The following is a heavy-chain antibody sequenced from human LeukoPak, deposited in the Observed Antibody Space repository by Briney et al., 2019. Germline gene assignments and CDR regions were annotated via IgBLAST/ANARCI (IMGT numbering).Heavy chain of an antibody. CDR3: ARDPNGLTWFDS. J-gene: IGHJ5*01. Sequence: GGSLRLFCAASGFSVSRDYINWVGQPAPRGLAWVAVVYSGGSTYYADSVKCRFSIYRDKSKNTVYLQIHTLSAEDTAVYYCARDPNGLTWFDSWGQGTLVTVSS. CDR2: VYSGGST. D-gene: IGHD2-2*03. CDR1: GFSVSRDY. V-gene: IGHV3-66*01.